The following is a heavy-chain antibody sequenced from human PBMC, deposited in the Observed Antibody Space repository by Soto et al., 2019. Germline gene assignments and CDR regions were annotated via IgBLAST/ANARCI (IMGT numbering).Heavy chain of an antibody. V-gene: IGHV1-3*01. CDR2: INAGNGNT. Sequence: ASVKLSCKASGYTFTSYAMHWVRQAPGQRLEWMGWINAGNGNTKYSQKFQGRVTITRDTSASTAYMELSSLRSEDTAVYYCARVAVAGTSPPPHVFDYCGQGTLVTGSS. D-gene: IGHD6-19*01. J-gene: IGHJ4*02. CDR1: GYTFTSYA. CDR3: ARVAVAGTSPPPHVFDY.